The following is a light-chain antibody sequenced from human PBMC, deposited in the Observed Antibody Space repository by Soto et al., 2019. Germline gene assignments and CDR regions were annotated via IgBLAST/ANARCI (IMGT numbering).Light chain of an antibody. CDR2: DVS. CDR3: SSLTSSSTLGV. J-gene: IGLJ1*01. V-gene: IGLV2-14*03. CDR1: SSDVGGYNY. Sequence: QSVLTQPASVSGSPGQSITISCSGTSSDVGGYNYVSWYQQHPGKAPKLMIYDVSNRPSGVSNRFSGSKSGNTASLTISGLQAEDEADYYCSSLTSSSTLGVFGTGTKVTV.